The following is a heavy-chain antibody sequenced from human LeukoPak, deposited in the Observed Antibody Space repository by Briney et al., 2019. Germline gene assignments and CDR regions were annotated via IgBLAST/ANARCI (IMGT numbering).Heavy chain of an antibody. CDR2: IYSGGST. CDR1: GFTVSSNY. V-gene: IGHV3-66*01. Sequence: TGGSLRLSCAASGFTVSSNYMSWVRQAPGKGLEWVSVIYSGGSTYYADSVKGRFTISRDNSKSTLYLQMNSLRAEDTAVYYCAKDLINYYDSSGYLNAFDIWGQGTMVTVSS. CDR3: AKDLINYYDSSGYLNAFDI. D-gene: IGHD3-22*01. J-gene: IGHJ3*02.